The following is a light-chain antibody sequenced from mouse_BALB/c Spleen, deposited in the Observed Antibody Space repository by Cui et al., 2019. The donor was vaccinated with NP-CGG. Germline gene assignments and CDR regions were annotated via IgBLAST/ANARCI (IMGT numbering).Light chain of an antibody. CDR3: ALWYSNHWV. CDR2: GTN. J-gene: IGLJ1*01. CDR1: TGAVTISHY. V-gene: IGLV1*01. Sequence: QAVVTQESALTTSPGETVTLTCRSSTGAVTISHYANWVQEKPDHLFTGLIGGTNNRAPGVPARFSGSLIGDKAALTSTGAQTEDEAIYFCALWYSNHWVFGGGTKRTVL.